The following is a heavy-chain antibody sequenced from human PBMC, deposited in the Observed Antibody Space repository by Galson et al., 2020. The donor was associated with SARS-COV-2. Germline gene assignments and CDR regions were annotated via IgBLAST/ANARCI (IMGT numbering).Heavy chain of an antibody. Sequence: SLRLSCAASGFTFSSYAMHWVRQAPGKGLEWVAVISYDGSNKYYADSVKGRFTISRDNSKNTLYLQMNSLRAEDTAVYYCARDWDDYGGNSFDYWGQGTLVTVSS. V-gene: IGHV3-30*04. D-gene: IGHD4-17*01. J-gene: IGHJ4*02. CDR1: GFTFSSYA. CDR2: ISYDGSNK. CDR3: ARDWDDYGGNSFDY.